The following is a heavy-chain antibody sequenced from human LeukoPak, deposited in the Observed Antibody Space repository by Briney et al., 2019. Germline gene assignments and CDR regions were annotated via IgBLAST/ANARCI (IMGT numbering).Heavy chain of an antibody. V-gene: IGHV5-51*01. CDR2: IYPGDSTT. CDR1: GYTFVGHW. J-gene: IGHJ4*02. CDR3: ARSNSGSYFHLDY. D-gene: IGHD1-26*01. Sequence: GESLKISCKASGYTFVGHWIGWVRQVPGEGLEWMAVIYPGDSTTSYSPSLQSQVTISADKFLNTVYLQWNSLKASGTATYYCARSNSGSYFHLDYWGQGTPVTVSS.